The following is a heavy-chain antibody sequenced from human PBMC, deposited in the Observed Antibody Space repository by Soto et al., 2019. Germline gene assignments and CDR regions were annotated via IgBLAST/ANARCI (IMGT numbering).Heavy chain of an antibody. CDR3: ASPRNTMVRGVMGNYYYYGMDV. V-gene: IGHV5-10-1*01. D-gene: IGHD3-10*01. J-gene: IGHJ6*02. CDR1: GYSFTSYW. CDR2: IDHSDSYT. Sequence: GESLKISCKGSGYSFTSYWISWVRQMPVKGLEWMGRIDHSDSYTNYSPSFQGHVTISADKSISTAYLQWSSLKASDTAMYYCASPRNTMVRGVMGNYYYYGMDVWGQGTTVTVSS.